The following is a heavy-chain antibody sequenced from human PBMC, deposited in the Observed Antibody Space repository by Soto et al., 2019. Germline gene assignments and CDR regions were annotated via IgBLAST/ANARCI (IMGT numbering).Heavy chain of an antibody. CDR2: ISGSGGST. Sequence: PGGSLSLSCAASGFTFSSYAMSWVRQAPGKGLEWVSAISGSGGSTYYADSVKGRFTISRDNSKNTLYLQMNSLRAEDTAVYYCANHGGVIASFDYWGQGTLVTVSS. CDR3: ANHGGVIASFDY. CDR1: GFTFSSYA. V-gene: IGHV3-23*01. J-gene: IGHJ4*02. D-gene: IGHD3-16*02.